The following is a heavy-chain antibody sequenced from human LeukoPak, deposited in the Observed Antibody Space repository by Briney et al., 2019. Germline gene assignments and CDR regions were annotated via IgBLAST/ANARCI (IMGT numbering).Heavy chain of an antibody. D-gene: IGHD6-13*01. CDR1: GGSISSSSYY. V-gene: IGHV4-39*07. J-gene: IGHJ4*02. CDR2: IYYSGST. Sequence: SETLSLTCTVSGGSISSSSYYWGWIRQPPGKGLEWIGSIYYSGSTYYNPSLKSRVTISVDTSKNQFSLKLSSVTAADTAVYYCATSRDPIAAADQQGYFDYWGQGTLVTVSS. CDR3: ATSRDPIAAADQQGYFDY.